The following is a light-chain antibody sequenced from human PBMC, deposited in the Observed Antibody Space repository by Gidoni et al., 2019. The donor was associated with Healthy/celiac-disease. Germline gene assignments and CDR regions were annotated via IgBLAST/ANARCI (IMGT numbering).Light chain of an antibody. J-gene: IGKJ1*01. CDR1: QSISSY. Sequence: DIQITQSPSSLSASVGDRVTITCRASQSISSYLNWYQQKPGKAPKLLIYAASSLQSGVPSRFSGRGSGTDFTLTSSSLQHEDFATYYCQQSYSTLWTFGQGTKVEIK. V-gene: IGKV1-39*01. CDR2: AAS. CDR3: QQSYSTLWT.